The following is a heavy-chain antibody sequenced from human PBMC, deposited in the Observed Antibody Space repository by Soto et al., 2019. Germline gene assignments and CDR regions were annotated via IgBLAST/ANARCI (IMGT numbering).Heavy chain of an antibody. V-gene: IGHV3-7*01. CDR3: INGGRNSSWFWVV. CDR1: GFTFSDYW. Sequence: PRGSLRLSCAASGFTFSDYWMTWVRQAPGKGLEWVANIREDGSEKYYVDSVKGRFTISRDNTKNSLYLQMISLRAEDTAVYYCINGGRNSSWFWVVWCQGTMVNVS. J-gene: IGHJ3*01. CDR2: IREDGSEK. D-gene: IGHD6-13*01.